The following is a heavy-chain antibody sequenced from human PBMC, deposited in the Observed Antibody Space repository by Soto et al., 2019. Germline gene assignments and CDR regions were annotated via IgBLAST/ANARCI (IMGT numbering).Heavy chain of an antibody. CDR3: ARGTIFGVGYAFDI. J-gene: IGHJ3*02. Sequence: ASVKVSCEASGYTFTSYGISWVRQARGQGLEWMGLISAYNGNTNYAQKLQGRVTMTTDTSTSTAYIELRSLRSEDTAVYYCARGTIFGVGYAFDIWGQGTMVTVSS. CDR2: ISAYNGNT. V-gene: IGHV1-18*04. CDR1: GYTFTSYG. D-gene: IGHD3-3*01.